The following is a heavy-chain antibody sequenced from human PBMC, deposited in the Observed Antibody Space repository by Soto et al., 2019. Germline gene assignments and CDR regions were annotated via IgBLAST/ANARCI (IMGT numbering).Heavy chain of an antibody. Sequence: SETLSVTWTVAGGSISSSSYYWGWIRQPPGKGLEWIGSIYYSGSTYYNPSLKSRVTISVDTSKNQFSLKLSSVTAADTAVYYCASQYYDFWSGYLSGLDYWGQGTLVTVSS. J-gene: IGHJ4*02. CDR2: IYYSGST. V-gene: IGHV4-39*01. CDR3: ASQYYDFWSGYLSGLDY. D-gene: IGHD3-3*01. CDR1: GGSISSSSYY.